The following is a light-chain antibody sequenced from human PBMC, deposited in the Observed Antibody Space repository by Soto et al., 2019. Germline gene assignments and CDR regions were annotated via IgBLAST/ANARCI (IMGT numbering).Light chain of an antibody. CDR1: SSNIENNY. V-gene: IGLV1-51*02. Sequence: QSVLTQPPSVSAAPGRTVPISCSGSSSNIENNYVSWYQHLPGTAHKLLIYENDKRPSGIPDRFSGSKSGTSATLGITGLQTGDEADYYCVTWDTSLSAGVFGGGTKVTVL. CDR3: VTWDTSLSAGV. CDR2: END. J-gene: IGLJ3*02.